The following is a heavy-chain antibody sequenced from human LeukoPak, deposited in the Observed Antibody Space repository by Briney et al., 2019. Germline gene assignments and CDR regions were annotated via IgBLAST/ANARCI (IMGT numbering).Heavy chain of an antibody. CDR2: IIPMYGRG. CDR1: GGTFTNYA. CDR3: ARDSSGWSNLDY. V-gene: IGHV1-69*05. J-gene: IGHJ4*02. D-gene: IGHD6-19*01. Sequence: SVKVSCKASGGTFTNYAISWVRQAPGQGLEWMGGIIPMYGRGNYAQKFQGRVTITRDTSASTAYMELSSLRSEDTAVYYCARDSSGWSNLDYWGQGTLVTVSS.